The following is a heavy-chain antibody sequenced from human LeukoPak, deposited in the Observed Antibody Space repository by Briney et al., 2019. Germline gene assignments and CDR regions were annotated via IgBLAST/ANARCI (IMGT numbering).Heavy chain of an antibody. J-gene: IGHJ5*02. D-gene: IGHD6-13*01. CDR2: IYHTGST. V-gene: IGHV4-38-2*02. CDR1: GYSISSGYY. Sequence: SETLSLTCTVSGYSISSGYYWAWLRQTPGKGLEWIGNIYHTGSTYYNPSLKSRVTISVDTSRNQFSLKLNSVTAADTAVYYCARGYSSSWYLNWFDPWGQGTLVTVSP. CDR3: ARGYSSSWYLNWFDP.